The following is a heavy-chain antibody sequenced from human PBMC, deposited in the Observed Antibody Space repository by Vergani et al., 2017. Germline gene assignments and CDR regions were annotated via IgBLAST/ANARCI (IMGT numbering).Heavy chain of an antibody. CDR2: IYTSGST. D-gene: IGHD3-3*01. Sequence: QVQLQESGPGLVKPSQTLSLTCTVSGGSISSGSYYWSWIRQPAGKGLEWIGRIYTSGSTNYNPSLKSRVTMSVDTSKNQFSLKLSSVTAADTAVYYCAMEGSNYFDYWGQGTLVTVSS. CDR1: GGSISSGSYY. V-gene: IGHV4-61*02. J-gene: IGHJ4*02. CDR3: AMEGSNYFDY.